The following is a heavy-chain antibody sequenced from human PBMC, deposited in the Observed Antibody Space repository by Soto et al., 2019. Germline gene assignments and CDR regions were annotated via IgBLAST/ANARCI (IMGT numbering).Heavy chain of an antibody. CDR3: ARGHGIAARPDYFDY. CDR1: GFTFSSYG. V-gene: IGHV3-33*01. Sequence: GGSLRVSCAASGFTFSSYGRHWVRQAPGKGLEWVAVIWYDGSNKYYADSVKGRFTISRDNSKNTLYLQMNSLRAEDTAVYYCARGHGIAARPDYFDYWGQGTLVTVSS. D-gene: IGHD6-6*01. CDR2: IWYDGSNK. J-gene: IGHJ4*02.